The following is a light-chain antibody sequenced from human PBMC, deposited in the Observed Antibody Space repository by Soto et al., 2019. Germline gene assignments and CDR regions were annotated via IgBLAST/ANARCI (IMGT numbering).Light chain of an antibody. V-gene: IGLV2-11*01. CDR1: SRDVGAYDY. J-gene: IGLJ2*01. CDR3: CSYAGSYTWI. Sequence: QSALTQPRSVSGSPGQSVTISCTGTSRDVGAYDYVSWYQQYPGKAPKLIIFDVNKRPSGVPDRFSGSKSGNTASLTISGLQAEDEADYFCCSYAGSYTWIFGGGTKLTVL. CDR2: DVN.